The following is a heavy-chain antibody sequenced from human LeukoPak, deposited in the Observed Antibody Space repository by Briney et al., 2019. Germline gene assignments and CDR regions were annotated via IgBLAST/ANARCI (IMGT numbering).Heavy chain of an antibody. J-gene: IGHJ3*02. CDR1: GYTFTSYY. V-gene: IGHV1-46*03. CDR3: ARRITMNRDAFDI. D-gene: IGHD3-22*01. Sequence: ASVKVSCKASGYTFTSYYMHWVRQAPGQGLEWMGIINPSGGNTSYAQKFQGRVTMTRDTSTSTVYMELSSLRSEDTAVYYCARRITMNRDAFDIWGQGTMVTVSS. CDR2: INPSGGNT.